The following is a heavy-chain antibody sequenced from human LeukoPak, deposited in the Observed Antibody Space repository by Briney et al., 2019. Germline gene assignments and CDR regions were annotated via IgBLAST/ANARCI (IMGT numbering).Heavy chain of an antibody. V-gene: IGHV3-72*01. Sequence: GGSLRLSCAGAGFSIADHHMDWVRQAPGTGLEWIGRSATTKPNSCTTQYAASVRGRFTISRDDSQNSLYLHLNSLKTEDTAVYYCVRVVTARSGWYHFDNWGLGTLVSVSS. J-gene: IGHJ4*02. CDR3: VRVVTARSGWYHFDN. CDR2: SATTKPNSCTT. CDR1: GFSIADHH. D-gene: IGHD6-13*01.